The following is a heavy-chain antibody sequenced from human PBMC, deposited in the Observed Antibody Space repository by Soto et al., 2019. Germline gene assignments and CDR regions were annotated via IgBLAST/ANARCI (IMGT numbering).Heavy chain of an antibody. V-gene: IGHV3-23*01. J-gene: IGHJ4*02. CDR2: ISGSGGST. CDR3: AKVRAPYNWHHGGFGY. Sequence: EVQLLESGGGLVQPGGSLRLSCAASGFTFSSYAMSWVRQAPGKGLEWVSAISGSGGSTYYADSVKGRFTISRDNSKNTLYLQMNSLRAEDTAVYYCAKVRAPYNWHHGGFGYWGQGTLVTVSS. D-gene: IGHD1-20*01. CDR1: GFTFSSYA.